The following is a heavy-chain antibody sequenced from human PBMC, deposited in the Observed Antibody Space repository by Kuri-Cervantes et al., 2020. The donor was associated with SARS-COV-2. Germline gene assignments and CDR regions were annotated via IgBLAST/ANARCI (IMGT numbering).Heavy chain of an antibody. CDR3: ARAVLGVVAYFDY. Sequence: GGSLRLSCAASGFTFSSYWMSWVRQAPGKGLEWVANTKQDGSEKYYVDSVKGRFTISRDNAKNSLYLQMNSLRAEDTAAYYCARAVLGVVAYFDYWGQGTLVTVSS. CDR2: TKQDGSEK. J-gene: IGHJ4*02. D-gene: IGHD3-3*01. V-gene: IGHV3-7*04. CDR1: GFTFSSYW.